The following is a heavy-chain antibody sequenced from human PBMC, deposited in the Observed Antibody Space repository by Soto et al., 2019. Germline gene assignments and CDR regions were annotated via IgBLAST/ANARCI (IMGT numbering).Heavy chain of an antibody. V-gene: IGHV1-69*13. Sequence: ASVEVSCKXSGGTFNTYTFNWVRQVPGQGLEWMGGIIPIFGTTNYAQKLQGRVTFTADESTSTAYMELRNLRSEDTAVYYCAREERYYDGSGYYYGYHFLHFWGQGTLVTVSS. CDR1: GGTFNTYT. D-gene: IGHD3-22*01. J-gene: IGHJ4*02. CDR3: AREERYYDGSGYYYGYHFLHF. CDR2: IIPIFGTT.